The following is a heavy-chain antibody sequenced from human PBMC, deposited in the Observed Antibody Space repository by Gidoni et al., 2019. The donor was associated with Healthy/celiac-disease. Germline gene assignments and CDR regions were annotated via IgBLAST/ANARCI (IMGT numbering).Heavy chain of an antibody. CDR2: IYYSGST. CDR3: ARDGPGPAYYYYGMDV. J-gene: IGHJ6*02. CDR1: GGSISSSSYY. V-gene: IGHV4-39*07. Sequence: QLQLQESGPGLVKPSETLSLTCTVSGGSISSSSYYWGWIRQPPGKGLEWIGSIYYSGSTYYNPSLKSRVTISVDTSKNQFSLKLSSVTAADTAVYYCARDGPGPAYYYYGMDVWGQGTTVTVSS.